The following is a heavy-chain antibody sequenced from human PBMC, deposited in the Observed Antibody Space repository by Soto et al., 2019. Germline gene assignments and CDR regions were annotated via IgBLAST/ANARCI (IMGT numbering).Heavy chain of an antibody. J-gene: IGHJ5*02. CDR3: ARDRPTYYYGSGASHNWFDP. Sequence: QVQLVQSGAEVKKPGSSVKVSCKASGGTFSSYAISWVRQAPGQGLEWMGGIIPIFGTANYAQKFQGRVTITADESTSTAYMELSRLRSEDTAVYYCARDRPTYYYGSGASHNWFDPWGQGTLVTVSS. D-gene: IGHD3-10*01. V-gene: IGHV1-69*01. CDR2: IIPIFGTA. CDR1: GGTFSSYA.